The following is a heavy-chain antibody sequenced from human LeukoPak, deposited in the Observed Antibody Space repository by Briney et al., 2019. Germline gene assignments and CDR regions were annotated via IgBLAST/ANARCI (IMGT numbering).Heavy chain of an antibody. CDR1: GYTLTELS. D-gene: IGHD6-13*01. V-gene: IGHV1-24*01. Sequence: GTSLKVSCKVSGYTLTELSMHTVRQAPGNRLGWMGGFDTEDRVTTSTKKFQGRVTMSEYTSTDTAYIELSSLRSEDTAVYYCATDLLQQLAPQVYIWGQGTMVTVSS. CDR3: ATDLLQQLAPQVYI. CDR2: FDTEDRVT. J-gene: IGHJ3*02.